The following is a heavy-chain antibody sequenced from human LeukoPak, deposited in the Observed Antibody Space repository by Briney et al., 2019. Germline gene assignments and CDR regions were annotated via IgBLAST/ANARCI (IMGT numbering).Heavy chain of an antibody. D-gene: IGHD3-16*01. V-gene: IGHV3-13*01. CDR1: GFTFSSYD. CDR2: IGTAGDT. J-gene: IGHJ4*02. Sequence: GGSLRLSCAASGFTFSSYDMHWVRQAPGKGLEWVSAIGTAGDTYYPGSVKGRFTISRENAKNSLYLQMNSLRAGDTAVYYCARGVVSGRGRTHFDYWGQGTLATVSS. CDR3: ARGVVSGRGRTHFDY.